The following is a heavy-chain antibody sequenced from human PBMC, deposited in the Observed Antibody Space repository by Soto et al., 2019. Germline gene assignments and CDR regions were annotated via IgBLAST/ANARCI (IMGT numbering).Heavy chain of an antibody. V-gene: IGHV4-39*07. CDR2: IYYSGST. CDR3: ARVPDR. J-gene: IGHJ5*02. CDR1: GGSISSSSYF. D-gene: IGHD2-2*01. Sequence: SETLSLTCTVSGGSISSSSYFWGWIRQPPGKGLEWIGSIYYSGSTYYNPSLKSRVTVSVDTSKDQFSLKLSSVTAADTAVYYCARVPDRWGQGTLVT.